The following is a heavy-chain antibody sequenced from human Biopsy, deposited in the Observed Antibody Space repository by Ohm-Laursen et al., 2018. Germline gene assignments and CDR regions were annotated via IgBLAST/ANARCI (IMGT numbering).Heavy chain of an antibody. V-gene: IGHV1-46*01. CDR2: INPSGGST. J-gene: IGHJ6*02. CDR3: ARDWNSGWRLPGMVNYYYNGMDV. D-gene: IGHD5-18*01. CDR1: GYTFTSYY. Sequence: ASVKVSCKPSGYTFTSYYMHWVRQAPGQGLEWMGIINPSGGSTSNTQKFQGRVTMTRDTSTSTVYMELSSLRSEDTAVYYCARDWNSGWRLPGMVNYYYNGMDVWGQGTTVTVSS.